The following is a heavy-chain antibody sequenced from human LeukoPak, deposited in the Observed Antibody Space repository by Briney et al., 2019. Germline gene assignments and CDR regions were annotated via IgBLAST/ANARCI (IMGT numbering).Heavy chain of an antibody. CDR1: GGSISSGDYY. CDR3: ARVENGVFGYGSRSFDY. Sequence: SQTLSLTCTVSGGSISSGDYYWSWIRQPPGKGLEWIGYIYYSGSTYYNPSLKSRVTISVDTSKNQFSLKLSSVTAADTAVYYCARVENGVFGYGSRSFDYWGQGTLVTVSS. J-gene: IGHJ4*02. V-gene: IGHV4-30-4*01. CDR2: IYYSGST. D-gene: IGHD3-10*01.